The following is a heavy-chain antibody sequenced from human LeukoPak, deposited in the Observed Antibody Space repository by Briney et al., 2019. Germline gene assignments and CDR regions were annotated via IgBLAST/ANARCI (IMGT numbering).Heavy chain of an antibody. CDR3: ARVLYYYDSRGYRQCDY. CDR2: IYSGGST. J-gene: IGHJ4*02. CDR1: GFTVSSNY. Sequence: GSLRLSCAASGFTVSSNYMTWVRQAPGKGLEWVSVIYSGGSTYYADSVQGRFTISRDNSKNTLYLQMNSLRAEDTAVYYCARVLYYYDSRGYRQCDYWGQGTLVTVSS. V-gene: IGHV3-53*01. D-gene: IGHD3-22*01.